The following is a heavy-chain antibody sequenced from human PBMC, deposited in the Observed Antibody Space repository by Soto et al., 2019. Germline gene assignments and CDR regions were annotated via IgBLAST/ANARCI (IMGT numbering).Heavy chain of an antibody. CDR3: AKDRMGYSYGPDYYYYYGMDV. CDR1: GFTFSSYG. D-gene: IGHD5-18*01. V-gene: IGHV3-30*18. CDR2: ISYDGSNK. Sequence: PGGSLRLSCAASGFTFSSYGMHWVRQAPGKGLEWVAVISYDGSNKYYADSVKGRFTISRDNSKNTLYLQMNSLRAEDTAVYYCAKDRMGYSYGPDYYYYYGMDVWGQGTTVTVSS. J-gene: IGHJ6*02.